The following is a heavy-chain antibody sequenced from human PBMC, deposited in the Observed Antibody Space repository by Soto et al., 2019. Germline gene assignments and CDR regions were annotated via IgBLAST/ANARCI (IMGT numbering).Heavy chain of an antibody. V-gene: IGHV3-30*18. D-gene: IGHD1-26*01. CDR1: GFTFSSYG. CDR3: PKEWELLSYYYYGMDV. J-gene: IGHJ6*02. Sequence: QVELVESGGGVVQPGRSLRLSCAASGFTFSSYGMHWVRQAPGKGLEWVTVISYDGSNKYYADSVKGRFTISRDNSKNTLYLQMNSLRAEDTAVYYCPKEWELLSYYYYGMDVWGQGTTVTVSS. CDR2: ISYDGSNK.